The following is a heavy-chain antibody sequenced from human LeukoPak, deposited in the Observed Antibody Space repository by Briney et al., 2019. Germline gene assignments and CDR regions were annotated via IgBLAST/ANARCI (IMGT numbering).Heavy chain of an antibody. CDR3: AKTPTSHCYTPNDY. V-gene: IGHV3-7*03. J-gene: IGHJ4*02. CDR1: GFPFSSYS. D-gene: IGHD2-2*02. Sequence: GGSLRLSCAASGFPFSSYSMTWVRQAPGKGLEWVANIKPDGTTKFYVDSVKGRFTISRDNALNSLYLQMNSLRAEDTAVYYCAKTPTSHCYTPNDYWGQGTLVTVSS. CDR2: IKPDGTTK.